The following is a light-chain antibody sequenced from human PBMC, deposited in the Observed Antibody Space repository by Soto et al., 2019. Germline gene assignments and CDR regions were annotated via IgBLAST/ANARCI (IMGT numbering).Light chain of an antibody. V-gene: IGKV3-20*01. CDR3: RQYGDSPWT. J-gene: IGKJ1*01. CDR2: GAS. CDR1: QTVTSSF. Sequence: EIVLTQSPCTLSLSPGERATLSCRASQTVTSSFLAWYQRKPGQAPRLLIYGASDRATGIPDRFSGSGSGTDFTLTISRLEPEDFAVYYCRQYGDSPWTFGQGTKVDIK.